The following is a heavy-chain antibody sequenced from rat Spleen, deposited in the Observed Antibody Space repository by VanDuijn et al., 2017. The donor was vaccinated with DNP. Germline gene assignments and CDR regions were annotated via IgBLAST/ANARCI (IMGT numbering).Heavy chain of an antibody. CDR3: ATSESAGFVY. J-gene: IGHJ3*01. D-gene: IGHD3-7*01. Sequence: EVQLVESGGGLVQPGRSMKLSCAASGFTFSSFAMAWVRQAPTKGLEWVATISYNGGIPYYRDSVKGRFTISRDNAKSTLYLQMNSLRSEDTATYYCATSESAGFVYWGQGTLVTVSS. CDR1: GFTFSSFA. V-gene: IGHV5-46*01. CDR2: ISYNGGIP.